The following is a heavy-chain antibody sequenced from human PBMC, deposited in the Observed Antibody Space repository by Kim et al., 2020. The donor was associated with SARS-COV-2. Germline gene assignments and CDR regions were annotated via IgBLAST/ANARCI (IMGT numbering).Heavy chain of an antibody. CDR1: GFTFSSYA. J-gene: IGHJ4*01. V-gene: IGHV3-30*04. CDR3: ARAGIPAVSNLVFDY. CDR2: ISYDGSNK. Sequence: GGSLRLSCAASGFTFSSYAMHWVRQAPGKGLEWVAVISYDGSNKYYADSVKGRFTISRDNSKNTLYLQMNSLRAEDTAVYYCARAGIPAVSNLVFDYWG. D-gene: IGHD6-13*01.